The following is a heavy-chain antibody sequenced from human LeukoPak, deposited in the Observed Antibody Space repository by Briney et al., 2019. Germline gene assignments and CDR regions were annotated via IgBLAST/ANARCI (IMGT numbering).Heavy chain of an antibody. Sequence: GGSLRLSCAASGFTFSSYAMIWVRQAPGKGLEWVSGISGSGGSTFYADSVKGRFTISRDNSKNSLYLQMNSLRSDDTAVYYCAREKDILTGYYDYWGQGTLVTVSS. J-gene: IGHJ4*02. CDR3: AREKDILTGYYDY. CDR2: ISGSGGST. CDR1: GFTFSSYA. V-gene: IGHV3-23*01. D-gene: IGHD3-9*01.